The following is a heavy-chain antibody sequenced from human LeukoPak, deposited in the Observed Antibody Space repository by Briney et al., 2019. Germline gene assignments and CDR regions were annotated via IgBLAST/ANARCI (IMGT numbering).Heavy chain of an antibody. V-gene: IGHV4-4*07. Sequence: PSETLSLPCTVSGGSISSYYWSWIRQPAGKGLEWIGRIYTSGSTNYNPSLKSRVTMSVDTSKNQFSLKLSSVTAADTAVYYCARAFPDFDQLYYYYGMDVWGQGTTVTVSS. D-gene: IGHD3-3*01. CDR2: IYTSGST. J-gene: IGHJ6*02. CDR3: ARAFPDFDQLYYYYGMDV. CDR1: GGSISSYY.